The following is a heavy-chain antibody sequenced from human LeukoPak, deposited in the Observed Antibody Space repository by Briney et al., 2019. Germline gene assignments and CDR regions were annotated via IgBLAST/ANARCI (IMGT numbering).Heavy chain of an antibody. CDR3: ARNNYYARDY. J-gene: IGHJ4*02. CDR1: GFTFSSYW. D-gene: IGHD1-26*01. Sequence: GGSLRLSCAASGFTFSSYWMSWVRQAPGKGLEWVSVIYSGGSTYYADSVKGRFTISRDNSKNTLYLQMNSLRAEDTAVYYCARNNYYARDYWGQGTLVTVSS. V-gene: IGHV3-66*01. CDR2: IYSGGST.